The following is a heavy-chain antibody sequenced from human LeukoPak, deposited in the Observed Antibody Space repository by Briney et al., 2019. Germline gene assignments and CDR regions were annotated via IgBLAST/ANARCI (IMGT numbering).Heavy chain of an antibody. V-gene: IGHV4-31*03. CDR2: IYYSGST. CDR3: ARVGEDYYDSSGYLDY. Sequence: SETLSLTCTVSGGSISSGGYYWSWIRQHPGKGLEWIGYIYYSGSTYYNPSLKSRVTISVDTSKNQFSLKLSSVTAADTAVYYCARVGEDYYDSSGYLDYWGQGTLVTVSS. CDR1: GGSISSGGYY. J-gene: IGHJ4*02. D-gene: IGHD3-22*01.